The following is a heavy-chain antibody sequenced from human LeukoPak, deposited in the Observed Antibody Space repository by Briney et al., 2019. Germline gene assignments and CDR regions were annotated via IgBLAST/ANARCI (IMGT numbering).Heavy chain of an antibody. Sequence: ASVKISCKVSGYTFTDYYMHWVQQAPGKGLEWMGLVDPEDGETIYAEKFQGRVTITADTPTDTAYMELSSLRSEDTAMYYCATEVVPAAIRDYWGQGTLVTVSS. CDR2: VDPEDGET. J-gene: IGHJ4*02. CDR3: ATEVVPAAIRDY. D-gene: IGHD2-2*02. CDR1: GYTFTDYY. V-gene: IGHV1-69-2*01.